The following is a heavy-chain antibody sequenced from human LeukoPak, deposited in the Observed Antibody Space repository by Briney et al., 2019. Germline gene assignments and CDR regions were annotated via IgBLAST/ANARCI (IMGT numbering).Heavy chain of an antibody. CDR3: ARSGPDYYYGMDV. Sequence: SETLSLTCAVYGGCFSGYYWSWIRQPPGKGLEWIGEINHSGSTNYNPSLKSRVTISVDTSKNQFSLKLSSVTAADTAVYYCARSGPDYYYGMDVWGQGTTVTVSS. CDR1: GGCFSGYY. J-gene: IGHJ6*02. CDR2: INHSGST. V-gene: IGHV4-34*01. D-gene: IGHD3-10*01.